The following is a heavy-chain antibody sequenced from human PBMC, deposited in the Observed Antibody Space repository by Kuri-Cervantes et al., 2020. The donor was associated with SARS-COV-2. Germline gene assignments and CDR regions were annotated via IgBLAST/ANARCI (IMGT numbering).Heavy chain of an antibody. D-gene: IGHD6-13*01. CDR1: GFTFSSYW. Sequence: GESLKISCAVSGFTFSSYWMSWVRQAPGKGLEWVANIKQDGSEKYYVDSVKGRFTISRDNAKNSLYLQMNSLRAEDTAVYYCARVRSWDEYFDYWGQGTLVTVSS. J-gene: IGHJ4*02. CDR2: IKQDGSEK. V-gene: IGHV3-7*01. CDR3: ARVRSWDEYFDY.